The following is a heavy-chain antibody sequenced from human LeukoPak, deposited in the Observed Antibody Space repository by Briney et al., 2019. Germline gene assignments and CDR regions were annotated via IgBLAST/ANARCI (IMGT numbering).Heavy chain of an antibody. CDR3: ARGDSSGYYRYWYFDL. D-gene: IGHD3-22*01. CDR2: IYYSGST. CDR1: GGSISSGGYY. Sequence: PSQTLSLTCTVSGGSISSGGYYWSWIRQHPRKGLEWIGYIYYSGSTYYNPSLKSRVTISVDTSKNQFSLKLSSVTAADTAVYYCARGDSSGYYRYWYFDLWGRGTLVTVSS. V-gene: IGHV4-31*03. J-gene: IGHJ2*01.